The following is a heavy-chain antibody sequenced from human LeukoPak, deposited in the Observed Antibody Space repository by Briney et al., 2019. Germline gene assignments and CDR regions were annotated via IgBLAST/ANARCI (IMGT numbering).Heavy chain of an antibody. J-gene: IGHJ5*02. D-gene: IGHD6-6*01. CDR2: IGEEKSGSWT. CDR3: AKDFDASSSPRYNWFDP. CDR1: GFTLSNYP. V-gene: IGHV3-23*01. Sequence: GGSLRLSCAASGFTLSNYPMGWVRQAPVKGLEWLSAIGEEKSGSWTKSADSVKGRFTISRDNSKNTLYLQMNSLRAEDTAVYYCAKDFDASSSPRYNWFDPWGQGTLVTVSS.